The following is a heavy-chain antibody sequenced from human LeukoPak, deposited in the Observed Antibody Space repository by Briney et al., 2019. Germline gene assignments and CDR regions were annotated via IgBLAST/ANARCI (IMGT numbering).Heavy chain of an antibody. V-gene: IGHV4-4*07. CDR2: IYTSGST. CDR3: ARDWLSYCSGGSCYSYAEEKSRTNYYYYYYMDV. Sequence: SETLSLTCTVSGGSISSYYWSWIRQPAGKGLEWIGRIYTSGSTNYNPSLKSRVTMSVDTSKNQFSLKLSSVTAADTAVHYCARDWLSYCSGGSCYSYAEEKSRTNYYYYYYMDVWGKGTTVTVSS. D-gene: IGHD2-15*01. J-gene: IGHJ6*03. CDR1: GGSISSYY.